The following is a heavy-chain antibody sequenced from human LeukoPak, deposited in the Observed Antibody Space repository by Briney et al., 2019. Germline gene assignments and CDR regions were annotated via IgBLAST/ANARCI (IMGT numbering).Heavy chain of an antibody. CDR3: ARVNPPGITMIVDY. V-gene: IGHV1-18*01. Sequence: ASVKVSCKASGYTFTSYGISWVRQAPGQALEWMGWISAYNGNTNYAQKLEGRVTMTTDTSTSTAYMELRSLRSDDTAVYYCARVNPPGITMIVDYWGQGTLVTVSS. J-gene: IGHJ4*02. D-gene: IGHD3-22*01. CDR2: ISAYNGNT. CDR1: GYTFTSYG.